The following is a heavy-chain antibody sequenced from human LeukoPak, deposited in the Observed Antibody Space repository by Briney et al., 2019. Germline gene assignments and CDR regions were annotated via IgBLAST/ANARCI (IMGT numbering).Heavy chain of an antibody. CDR1: GGTFSSYA. CDR3: ARPSLEWLKYYYYMDV. Sequence: GASVKVSCKASGGTFSSYAISWVRQAPGQGLEWMGGIIPIFGTANYAQKFQGRVTITTDESTSTAYMELSSLRSEDTAVYYCARPSLEWLKYYYYMDVWGKGTTVTVSS. V-gene: IGHV1-69*05. CDR2: IIPIFGTA. J-gene: IGHJ6*03. D-gene: IGHD3-3*01.